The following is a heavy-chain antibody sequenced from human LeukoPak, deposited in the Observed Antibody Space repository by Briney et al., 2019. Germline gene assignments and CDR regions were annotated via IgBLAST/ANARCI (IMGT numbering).Heavy chain of an antibody. CDR2: ISYDGSNK. V-gene: IGHV3-30*18. CDR1: GFTFSSYG. J-gene: IGHJ4*02. Sequence: GGSLRLSCAASGFTFSSYGMHWVRQAPGMGLEWVAVISYDGSNKYYADSVKGRFTISRDNSKNTLYLQMNSLRAEDTAVYYCAKDRGYYGSGSYSPYFDYWGQGTLVTVSS. D-gene: IGHD3-10*01. CDR3: AKDRGYYGSGSYSPYFDY.